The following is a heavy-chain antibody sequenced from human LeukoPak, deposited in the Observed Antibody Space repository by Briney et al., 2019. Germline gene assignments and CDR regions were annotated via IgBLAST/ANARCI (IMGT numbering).Heavy chain of an antibody. CDR1: GFTFSSYA. CDR3: AKDVLVRYYDSSGYYCDY. V-gene: IGHV3-23*01. Sequence: GGSLRLSCAASGFTFSSYAMSWVRQPPGKGLEWVSGISTSGGTKYYADSVKGRFTITRHNSKNTLYLQMNSLTAEDTAVYYCAKDVLVRYYDSSGYYCDYWGQGTLVTVSS. J-gene: IGHJ4*02. CDR2: ISTSGGTK. D-gene: IGHD3-22*01.